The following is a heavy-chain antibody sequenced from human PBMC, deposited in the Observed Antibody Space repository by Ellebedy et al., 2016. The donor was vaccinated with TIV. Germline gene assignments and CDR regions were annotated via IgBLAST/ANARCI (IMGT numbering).Heavy chain of an antibody. CDR1: GYPFPNYG. J-gene: IGHJ4*02. Sequence: AASVKVSCKASGYPFPNYGVSWVRQAPGQGLAWVGWISAYNGNTKYGQKFQGRISLTTDTSMGTAYMELRSLRSDDKGVYFCARDVPADAAALLDYWGQGTRVTVSS. V-gene: IGHV1-18*04. CDR3: ARDVPADAAALLDY. D-gene: IGHD2-2*01. CDR2: ISAYNGNT.